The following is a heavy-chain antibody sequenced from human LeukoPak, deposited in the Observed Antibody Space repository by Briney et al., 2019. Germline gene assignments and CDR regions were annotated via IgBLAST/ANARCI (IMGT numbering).Heavy chain of an antibody. V-gene: IGHV1-2*02. J-gene: IGHJ4*02. D-gene: IGHD6-13*01. CDR1: GYTFTGYY. Sequence: ASVKVSCKASGYTFTGYYMHWVRQAPGQGLEWMGWINPNSGGTNYAQKLQGRVTMTTDTSTSTAYMELRSLRSDDTAVYYCARGTGYSSSWYAQTGPPNDYWGQGTLVTVSS. CDR2: INPNSGGT. CDR3: ARGTGYSSSWYAQTGPPNDY.